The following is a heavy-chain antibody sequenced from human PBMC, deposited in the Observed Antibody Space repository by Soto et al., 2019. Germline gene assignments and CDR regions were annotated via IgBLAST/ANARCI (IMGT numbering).Heavy chain of an antibody. J-gene: IGHJ4*02. D-gene: IGHD1-26*01. CDR3: ARGVSAGVDY. CDR1: GYSFTSLD. CDR2: MEPSTGTT. V-gene: IGHV1-8*01. Sequence: GASVKVSCKASGYSFTSLDINWVRQTAGQGLEWMGWMEPSTGTTGYAQKFQGRVTMTRDTSINTAYMELTTPTSDDTAFYYCARGVSAGVDYWGQGTLVTVSS.